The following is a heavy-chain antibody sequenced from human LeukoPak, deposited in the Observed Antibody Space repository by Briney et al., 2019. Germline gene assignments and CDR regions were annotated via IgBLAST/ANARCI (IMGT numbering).Heavy chain of an antibody. V-gene: IGHV3-74*01. CDR3: ARVARGNDFWSGGYYYYMDV. CDR2: INTDGSST. CDR1: GFTFSRYW. D-gene: IGHD3-3*01. Sequence: PGGSLRLSCAASGFTFSRYWMHWVRQAPGKGLVWVSRINTDGSSTSYADSVKGRFTISRDNAKNTLYLQMNSLRAEDTAVYYCARVARGNDFWSGGYYYYMDVWGKGTTVTVSS. J-gene: IGHJ6*03.